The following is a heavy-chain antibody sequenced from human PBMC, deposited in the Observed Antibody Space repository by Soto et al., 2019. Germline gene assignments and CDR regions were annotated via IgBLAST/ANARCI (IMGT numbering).Heavy chain of an antibody. Sequence: EVQLVESGGGLVQPGGSLRLSCAASGFTVSSNHMSWVRQAPGKGLEWVSVIYSGGSTYYTDSVKGRFTICRDNSKSTLYLQMNSLRADDTAVYYCAREAVTYSYMGVWGKGTTVYVSS. J-gene: IGHJ6*03. CDR2: IYSGGST. CDR1: GFTVSSNH. D-gene: IGHD2-15*01. V-gene: IGHV3-66*01. CDR3: AREAVTYSYMGV.